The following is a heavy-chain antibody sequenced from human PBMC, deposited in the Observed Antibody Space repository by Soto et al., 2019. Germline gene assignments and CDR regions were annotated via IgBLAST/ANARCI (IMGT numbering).Heavy chain of an antibody. J-gene: IGHJ3*02. CDR2: IYYSGST. CDR3: ARDGTQVGGYRSSTSCSYNAFDI. V-gene: IGHV4-30-4*01. D-gene: IGHD2-2*01. Sequence: QVQLQESGPGLVKPSQTLSLTCTVSGGSISSGDYYWSWIRQPPGKGLEWIGYIYYSGSTYYNPSLKSRVTISVDTSKNQFSLKLSSVTAADTAVYYCARDGTQVGGYRSSTSCSYNAFDIWGQGTMVTVSS. CDR1: GGSISSGDYY.